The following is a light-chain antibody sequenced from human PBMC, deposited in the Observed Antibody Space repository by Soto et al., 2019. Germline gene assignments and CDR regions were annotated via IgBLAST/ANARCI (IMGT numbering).Light chain of an antibody. Sequence: EIVLTQSPVTLSLSPGESATLSCRASQNVRSYLAWYQQRPGQAPRLLIYDASTRATGIPARFSGSGSGTDFTLSISSLEPEDFAVYYCQQRSNWPGTFGGGTKVDIK. CDR1: QNVRSY. CDR3: QQRSNWPGT. CDR2: DAS. J-gene: IGKJ4*01. V-gene: IGKV3-11*01.